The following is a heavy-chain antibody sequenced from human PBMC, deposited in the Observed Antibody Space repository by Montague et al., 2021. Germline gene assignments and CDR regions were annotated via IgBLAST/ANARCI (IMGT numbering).Heavy chain of an antibody. J-gene: IGHJ5*02. D-gene: IGHD1-26*01. V-gene: IGHV3-23*01. CDR2: INGSGGNT. CDR1: GFSFNDYA. Sequence: SLRLSCAASGFSFNDYAMAWVRQAPGKGLEWVSAINGSGGNTYYADSVKGRFTISRDSSESTVFLQMNSLRVEDSAVYYCAKGPYYGGSYLRHFDPWGQGTLVTVSS. CDR3: AKGPYYGGSYLRHFDP.